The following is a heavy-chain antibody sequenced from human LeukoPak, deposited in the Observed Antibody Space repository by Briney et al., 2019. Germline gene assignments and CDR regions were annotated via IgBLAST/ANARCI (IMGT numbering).Heavy chain of an antibody. CDR1: GGSISSSY. D-gene: IGHD2-15*01. V-gene: IGHV4-4*07. J-gene: IGHJ3*02. CDR2: IKTSGTT. Sequence: SETLSLTCLVSGGSISSSYWGWIRQTAGKGLEWIGRIKTSGTTDYNPSLRGRVTMSLDTSKNQFSLELTSVTAADTAVYYCVRDRYCLGGSCYYEAFDIWGQGTVVIVSS. CDR3: VRDRYCLGGSCYYEAFDI.